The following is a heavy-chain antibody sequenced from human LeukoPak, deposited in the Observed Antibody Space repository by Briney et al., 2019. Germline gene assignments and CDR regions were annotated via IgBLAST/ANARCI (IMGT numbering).Heavy chain of an antibody. Sequence: GASVKVSCKASGYTFTGYYMHWVRQAPGQGLEWMGRINPNSGGTNYAQKFQGRVTMTRDTSISTAYMELSRLRSDDTAVYYCASGSGAWYKEFDYWGQGTLVTVSS. CDR1: GYTFTGYY. D-gene: IGHD1-14*01. CDR2: INPNSGGT. V-gene: IGHV1-2*06. CDR3: ASGSGAWYKEFDY. J-gene: IGHJ4*02.